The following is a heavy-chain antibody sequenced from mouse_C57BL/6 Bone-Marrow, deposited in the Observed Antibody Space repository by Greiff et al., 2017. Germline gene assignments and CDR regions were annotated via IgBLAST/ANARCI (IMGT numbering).Heavy chain of an antibody. Sequence: QVQLQQSGAELVRPGTSVKVSCKASGYAFTNYLIEWVKQRPGQGLEWIGVINPGSGGTNYTEKFKGKAILTADKSSSTAYMQLSSLTSEDSAVYFCARSGVTTVAWYFDVWGTGTTVTVSS. CDR2: INPGSGGT. D-gene: IGHD1-1*01. CDR3: ARSGVTTVAWYFDV. CDR1: GYAFTNYL. J-gene: IGHJ1*03. V-gene: IGHV1-54*01.